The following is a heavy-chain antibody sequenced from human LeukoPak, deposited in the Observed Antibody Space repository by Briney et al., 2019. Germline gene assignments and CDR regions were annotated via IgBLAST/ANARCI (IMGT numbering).Heavy chain of an antibody. CDR2: IKQDGSEK. Sequence: PVGSLRLSCAASGFTFSSYWMSWVRQAPGKGLEWVANIKQDGSEKYYVDSVKGRFTISRDNAKNSLYLQVNSLRAEDTAVYYCARVSWHDYFDYWGQGTLVTVSS. CDR1: GFTFSSYW. V-gene: IGHV3-7*01. D-gene: IGHD6-13*01. CDR3: ARVSWHDYFDY. J-gene: IGHJ4*02.